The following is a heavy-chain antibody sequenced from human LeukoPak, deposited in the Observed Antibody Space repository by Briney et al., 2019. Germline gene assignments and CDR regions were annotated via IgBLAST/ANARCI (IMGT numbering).Heavy chain of an antibody. J-gene: IGHJ3*02. CDR3: ARERWGDAFDI. CDR1: GFTFSSYA. V-gene: IGHV3-23*01. Sequence: AGGSLRLSCAASGFTFSSYAMSWVRQAPGKGLEWVSAISGSGGSTYYADAVKGRFTISRDNSKNSLYLHMNSLRTEDTAVYYCARERWGDAFDIWGQGTLVTVSS. D-gene: IGHD3-16*01. CDR2: ISGSGGST.